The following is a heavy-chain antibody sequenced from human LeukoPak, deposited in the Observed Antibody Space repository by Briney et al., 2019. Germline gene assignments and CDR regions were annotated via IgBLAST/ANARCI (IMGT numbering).Heavy chain of an antibody. J-gene: IGHJ4*02. Sequence: GGSLRLSCAASGFTFSSYGMHWVRQAPGKGLEWVAVIWYDGSNKYYADSVKGRFTISRDNSKNTLYLQINSLRAEDTAVYYCARDLGNFASGTAYFDSWGQGTLVTVSS. V-gene: IGHV3-33*01. D-gene: IGHD3-10*01. CDR1: GFTFSSYG. CDR2: IWYDGSNK. CDR3: ARDLGNFASGTAYFDS.